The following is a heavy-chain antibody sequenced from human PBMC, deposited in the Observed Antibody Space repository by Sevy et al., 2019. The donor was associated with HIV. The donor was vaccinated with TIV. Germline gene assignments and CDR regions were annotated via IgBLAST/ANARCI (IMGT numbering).Heavy chain of an antibody. CDR1: GFTSTINA. CDR2: PTGSGGNT. CDR3: ATVSGWPSSAYLYYFYYMDV. D-gene: IGHD6-19*01. V-gene: IGHV3-23*01. J-gene: IGHJ6*03. Sequence: GGSLRLSCAVSGFTSTINAMSWVRRAPGKGLEWVSAPTGSGGNTDYADSVQGRFTISRDNSKNTLYLQMNSLRVEDTAVYYCATVSGWPSSAYLYYFYYMDVWGKGTTVTVSS.